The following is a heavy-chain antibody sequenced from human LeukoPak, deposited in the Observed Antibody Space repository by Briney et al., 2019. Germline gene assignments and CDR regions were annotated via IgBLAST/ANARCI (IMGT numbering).Heavy chain of an antibody. J-gene: IGHJ4*02. V-gene: IGHV1-69*04. CDR1: GGTFSSYA. CDR2: VIPILGIA. CDR3: ARTNCSSTSCYVKATYFDY. D-gene: IGHD2-2*01. Sequence: EASVKVSCKPSGGTFSSYAISWVRQAPGQGLEWMGRVIPILGIAKYAQKLQGRVTITADKSTSTAYMELSSLRSEDTAVYYCARTNCSSTSCYVKATYFDYWGQGTLVTVSS.